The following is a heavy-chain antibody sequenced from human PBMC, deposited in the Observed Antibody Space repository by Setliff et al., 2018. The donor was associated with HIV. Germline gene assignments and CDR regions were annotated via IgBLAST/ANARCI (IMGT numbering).Heavy chain of an antibody. CDR3: VRDSAASVWVGASAYYFDF. Sequence: GGSLRLSCTASGFSFRNFGMTWVRQAPGKGLEWVSSISSSDDDTHYADSLRGRFTVSRDNAKSALYLQMNNLSVDDTAVYYCVRDSAASVWVGASAYYFDFWGQGIQVTVSS. J-gene: IGHJ4*02. V-gene: IGHV3-21*01. D-gene: IGHD1-26*01. CDR1: GFSFRNFG. CDR2: ISSSDDDT.